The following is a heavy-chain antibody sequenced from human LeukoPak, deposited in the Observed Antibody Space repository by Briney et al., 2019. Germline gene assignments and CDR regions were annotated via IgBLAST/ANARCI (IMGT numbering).Heavy chain of an antibody. CDR2: ISSSGSTI. J-gene: IGHJ4*02. CDR3: ARVSGSYLL. V-gene: IGHV3-48*03. Sequence: GGSLRLSCAASGFTFSSYEMNWVRQAPGKGLEWVSYISSSGSTIYYAGSVKGRFTISRDNAKNSLYLQMNSLRAEDTAVYYCARVSGSYLLWGQGTLVTVSS. CDR1: GFTFSSYE. D-gene: IGHD1-26*01.